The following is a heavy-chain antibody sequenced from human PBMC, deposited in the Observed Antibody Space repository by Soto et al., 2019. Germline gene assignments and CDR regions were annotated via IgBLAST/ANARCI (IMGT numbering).Heavy chain of an antibody. CDR3: ARERRRETACCNGFDP. J-gene: IGHJ5*02. CDR2: TYYRSKWYN. CDR1: GDSVSSNSAA. V-gene: IGHV6-1*01. Sequence: PSQTLSLTCVISGDSVSSNSAAWKWIRQSPSRGLEWLGRTYYRSKWYNDYAVSVKTRITINPDTSKNQFSLQLNSATPEDAAVYYCARERRRETACCNGFDPWGQGTLVTVSS. D-gene: IGHD1-1*01.